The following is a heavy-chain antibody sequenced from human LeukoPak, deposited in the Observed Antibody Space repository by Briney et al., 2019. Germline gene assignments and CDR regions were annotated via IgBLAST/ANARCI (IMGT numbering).Heavy chain of an antibody. V-gene: IGHV1-69*13. CDR3: ARGAPHYCTNGVCPIDY. Sequence: SVKVSCTASGGTFSSSAFSWVRQAPGQGLEWMGGIIPIFGTANYAQKFQDRVTITADESTSTVYMELSSLRSDDTAVYYCARGAPHYCTNGVCPIDYWGQGTLVTVSS. CDR2: IIPIFGTA. CDR1: GGTFSSSA. D-gene: IGHD2-8*01. J-gene: IGHJ4*02.